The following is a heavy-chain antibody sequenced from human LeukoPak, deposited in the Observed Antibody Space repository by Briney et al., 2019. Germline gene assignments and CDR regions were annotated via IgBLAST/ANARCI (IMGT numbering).Heavy chain of an antibody. Sequence: SETLSLTCAVYGGSFSGYYWSWIRQPPGEGLEWIGEINRGGSTNYNPSLKSRVTISVDTSKNQFSLKLSSVTAADTAVYYCASRASGYRYGPASFDYWGQGTLVTVSS. D-gene: IGHD5-18*01. CDR2: INRGGST. CDR1: GGSFSGYY. J-gene: IGHJ4*02. CDR3: ASRASGYRYGPASFDY. V-gene: IGHV4-34*01.